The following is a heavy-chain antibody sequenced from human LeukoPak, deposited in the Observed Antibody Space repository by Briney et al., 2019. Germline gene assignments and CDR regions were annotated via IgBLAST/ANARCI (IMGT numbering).Heavy chain of an antibody. CDR3: ARDPTTVVTTPYYFDF. D-gene: IGHD4-23*01. V-gene: IGHV4-34*01. CDR2: INDRGHT. J-gene: IGHJ4*02. CDR1: GSFSGYH. Sequence: PSEALSLTCAVRGSFSGYHWNWIRQSPGKGLEWIGEINDRGHTNYNPSLESRVTISVDTSKKQFSLKLNSVTAADTAVYYCARDPTTVVTTPYYFDFWGQGTPVTVSS.